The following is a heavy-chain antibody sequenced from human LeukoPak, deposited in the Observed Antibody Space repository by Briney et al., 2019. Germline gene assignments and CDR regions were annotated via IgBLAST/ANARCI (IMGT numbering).Heavy chain of an antibody. CDR3: ARDHYDILNGYGHYYYMDV. Sequence: PGGSLRLSCAASGFTFSSYAMSWVRQAPGKGLEWVSAISGSGGSTYYADSVKGRFTISRDNSKNTLYLQMNSLRVEDTAVYYCARDHYDILNGYGHYYYMDVWGKGTTVTISS. CDR2: ISGSGGST. D-gene: IGHD3-9*01. CDR1: GFTFSSYA. V-gene: IGHV3-23*01. J-gene: IGHJ6*03.